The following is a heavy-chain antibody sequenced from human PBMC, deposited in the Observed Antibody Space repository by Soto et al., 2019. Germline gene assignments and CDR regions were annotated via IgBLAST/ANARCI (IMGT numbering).Heavy chain of an antibody. CDR2: INAGNGNT. D-gene: IGHD3-3*01. CDR3: ARGQRARDYDFSSSLGYMDV. Sequence: EASVKVSCKASGYTFTSYAMHWVRQAPGQRLEWMGWINAGNGNTKYSQRFQGRVTITRDTSASTAYMELSSLRSEDTAVYYCARGQRARDYDFSSSLGYMDVWGKVPRSPSP. J-gene: IGHJ6*03. CDR1: GYTFTSYA. V-gene: IGHV1-3*01.